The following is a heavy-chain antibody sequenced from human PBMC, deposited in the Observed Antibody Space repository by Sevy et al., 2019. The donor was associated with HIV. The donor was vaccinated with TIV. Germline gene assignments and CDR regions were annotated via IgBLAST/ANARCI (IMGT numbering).Heavy chain of an antibody. CDR1: GFTFSSYA. CDR3: ARDMLRFGELEETDYFDY. Sequence: GGSLRLSCAASGFTFSSYAMHWVRQAPGKGLEWVAVISYDGSNKYYADSVKGRFTISRDNSKNTLYLQMNSLRAEDTAVYYCARDMLRFGELEETDYFDYWGQGTLVTVSS. J-gene: IGHJ4*02. CDR2: ISYDGSNK. V-gene: IGHV3-30-3*01. D-gene: IGHD3-10*01.